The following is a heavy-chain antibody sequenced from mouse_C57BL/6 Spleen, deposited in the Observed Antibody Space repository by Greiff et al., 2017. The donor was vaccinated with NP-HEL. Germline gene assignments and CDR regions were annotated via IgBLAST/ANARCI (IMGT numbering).Heavy chain of an antibody. Sequence: VQLPQSGPGLVKPSPSLTLSCTASGYSITSCYICNWNRQSPRNLLECMGYISYDGSNNYNPSFKNRTSITRDTSNNQIFLKLNSVATADADTYYCAREGFDGYDEWGKGTTLTVSS. CDR1: GYSITSCYI. CDR3: AREGFDGYDE. V-gene: IGHV3-6*01. J-gene: IGHJ2*01. D-gene: IGHD2-2*01. CDR2: ISYDGSN.